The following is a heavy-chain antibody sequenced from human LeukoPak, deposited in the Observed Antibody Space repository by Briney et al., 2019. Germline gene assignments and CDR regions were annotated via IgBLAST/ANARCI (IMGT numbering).Heavy chain of an antibody. CDR1: GFTFSSYS. CDR2: ISSSSSYI. CDR3: ARGTRGGYGGYDTDYYMDV. V-gene: IGHV3-21*01. Sequence: GGSLRLSCAASGFTFSSYSMNWVRQAPGKGLEWVSSISSSSSYIYYADSVKGRFTISRDNAKNSLYLQMNSLRAEDTAVYYCARGTRGGYGGYDTDYYMDVWGKGTTVTVSS. J-gene: IGHJ6*03. D-gene: IGHD5-12*01.